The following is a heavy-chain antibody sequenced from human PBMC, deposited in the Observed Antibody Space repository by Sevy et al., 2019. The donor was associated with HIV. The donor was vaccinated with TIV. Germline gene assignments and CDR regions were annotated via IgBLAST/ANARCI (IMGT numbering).Heavy chain of an antibody. V-gene: IGHV1-2*02. Sequence: ASVKVSCKASGYTFTGYYMHWVRQAPGQGLEWMGWINPNSGGTNYAQKFQGRVTMTRDTSISTAYMELSRLRSDDTAVYYCARDAFAVPAAMSCWFDPWGQGTLVTVSS. CDR3: ARDAFAVPAAMSCWFDP. CDR2: INPNSGGT. D-gene: IGHD2-2*01. CDR1: GYTFTGYY. J-gene: IGHJ5*02.